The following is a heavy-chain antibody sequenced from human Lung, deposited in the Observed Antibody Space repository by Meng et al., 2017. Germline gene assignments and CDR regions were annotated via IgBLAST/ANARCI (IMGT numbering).Heavy chain of an antibody. J-gene: IGHJ4*02. V-gene: IGHV3-30*04. CDR3: ARDLVVVTASPQPGDY. CDR1: GFTFSSYA. Sequence: GQLVEFGGGVVQPGMSLRLSCAASGFTFSSYAMHWVRQAPGKGLEWVAVISYDGSNKYYADSVKGRFTISRDNSKNTLYLQMNSLRAEDTAVYYCARDLVVVTASPQPGDYWGQGTLVTVSS. CDR2: ISYDGSNK. D-gene: IGHD2-21*02.